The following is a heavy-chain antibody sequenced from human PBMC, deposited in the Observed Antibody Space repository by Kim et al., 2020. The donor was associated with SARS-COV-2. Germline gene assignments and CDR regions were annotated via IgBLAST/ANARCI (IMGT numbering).Heavy chain of an antibody. CDR3: AKDHPSSGWPTFGD. J-gene: IGHJ4*02. V-gene: IGHV3-23*01. Sequence: GGSLRLSCADSGFTISRYAMNWVRQAPGKGLEWVAASTNNNGKTYYQYFVMGRFTISRDESTNTLYLQMSSLRVEDTAVYYCAKDHPSSGWPTFGDWGQG. D-gene: IGHD6-19*01. CDR1: GFTISRYA. CDR2: STNNNGKT.